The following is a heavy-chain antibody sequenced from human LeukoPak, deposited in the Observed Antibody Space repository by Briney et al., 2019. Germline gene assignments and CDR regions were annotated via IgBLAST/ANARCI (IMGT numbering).Heavy chain of an antibody. D-gene: IGHD7-27*01. CDR2: IYYSGSP. Sequence: SETLSLTCTVSGGSISTYYWNWIRQPPGKGLEWIGYIYYSGSPDYNPSLKSRVTMSVDTSKSQFSLKLSSVTAADTAVYYCARVILGKGARDFDYWGQGTLVTVSS. J-gene: IGHJ4*02. CDR3: ARVILGKGARDFDY. V-gene: IGHV4-59*12. CDR1: GGSISTYY.